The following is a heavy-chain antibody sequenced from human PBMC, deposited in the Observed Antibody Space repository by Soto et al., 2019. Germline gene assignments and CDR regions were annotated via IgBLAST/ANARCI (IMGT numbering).Heavy chain of an antibody. Sequence: GESLKISCKGSGYSFTSYWIGWVRQMPGTGLERVGIMYLGDSVTRYIPSFPVQLTISADKSISTAYLQWSSLKASYTSMYWWAIHRETGWGSTLSVWSDPWGQGIRVTVSA. J-gene: IGHJ5*02. CDR1: GYSFTSYW. CDR2: MYLGDSVT. V-gene: IGHV5-51*01. CDR3: AIHRETGWGSTLSVWSDP. D-gene: IGHD3-16*01.